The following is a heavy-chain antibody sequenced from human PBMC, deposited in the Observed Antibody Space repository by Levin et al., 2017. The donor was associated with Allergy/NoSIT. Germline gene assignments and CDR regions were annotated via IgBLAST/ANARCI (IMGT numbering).Heavy chain of an antibody. D-gene: IGHD3-22*01. V-gene: IGHV3-7*01. CDR1: GFTFNIYW. Sequence: GGSLRLSCAASGFTFNIYWMSWVRQSPGKGLEWVANIKQDGSEKHLVDSVKGRFTISRDNAKNSLYLQLNSLRAEDTAVYYCARLDYYDSSQFDYWGRGTLVTVSS. CDR3: ARLDYYDSSQFDY. J-gene: IGHJ4*02. CDR2: IKQDGSEK.